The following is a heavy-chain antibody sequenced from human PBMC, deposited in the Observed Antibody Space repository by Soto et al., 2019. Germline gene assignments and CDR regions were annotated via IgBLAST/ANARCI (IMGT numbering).Heavy chain of an antibody. CDR3: ARDASGSSGYSPHYYGMDV. CDR2: ISYDGSNK. CDR1: GFTFSSYA. D-gene: IGHD3-22*01. J-gene: IGHJ6*02. V-gene: IGHV3-30-3*01. Sequence: QVQLVESGGGVVQPGRSLRLSCAASGFTFSSYAMHWVRQAPGKGLEWVAVISYDGSNKYYADSVKGRFTISRDNSKNTLYLQMNSLRAEDTAVYYCARDASGSSGYSPHYYGMDVWGQGTTVTVSS.